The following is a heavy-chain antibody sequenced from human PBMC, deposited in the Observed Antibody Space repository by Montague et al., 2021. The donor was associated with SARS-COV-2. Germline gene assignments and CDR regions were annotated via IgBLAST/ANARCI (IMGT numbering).Heavy chain of an antibody. CDR3: ARIRYDILTGYQTLFDY. J-gene: IGHJ4*02. Sequence: PALVKPTQTLTLTCTSSGFSLSTSGLCVSWIRQPPGRAPEWLARIDWDDDKYYSTSLKTRLTISKDTSKNQVVLTMTNMDPVGTATYYCARIRYDILTGYQTLFDYWGQGTLVTVSS. V-gene: IGHV2-70*11. CDR1: GFSLSTSGLC. D-gene: IGHD3-9*01. CDR2: IDWDDDK.